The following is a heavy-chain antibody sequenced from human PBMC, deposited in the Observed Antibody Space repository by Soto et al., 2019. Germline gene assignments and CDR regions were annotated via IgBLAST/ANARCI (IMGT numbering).Heavy chain of an antibody. CDR1: GGSVSSGDYY. CDR2: IYYTGST. D-gene: IGHD3-3*01. Sequence: TLSLTCTVSGGSVSSGDYYWSWIRQPPGKGLEWIGHIYYTGSTYYNPSLKSRLTISVDTSKNQFSLKVSSVTAADTAVYYCARSYDFWSGSPDLVGMDVWGQGTTVTVSS. J-gene: IGHJ6*02. V-gene: IGHV4-30-4*01. CDR3: ARSYDFWSGSPDLVGMDV.